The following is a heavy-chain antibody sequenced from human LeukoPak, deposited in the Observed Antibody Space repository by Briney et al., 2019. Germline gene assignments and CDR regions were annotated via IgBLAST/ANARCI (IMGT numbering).Heavy chain of an antibody. CDR2: ITNDGSST. CDR1: GLTFSSHW. Sequence: GGSLRLSCAASGLTFSSHWMHWVRQAPGKGLVWVSRITNDGSSTSYADSVKGRFTISRDNAKNTLYLQMNSLRAEDTAVYYCARDGGSYSVWGAFDIWGQGTMVTVSS. J-gene: IGHJ3*02. V-gene: IGHV3-74*01. CDR3: ARDGGSYSVWGAFDI. D-gene: IGHD3-10*01.